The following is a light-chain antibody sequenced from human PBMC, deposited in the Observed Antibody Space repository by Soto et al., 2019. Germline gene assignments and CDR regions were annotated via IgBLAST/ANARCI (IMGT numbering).Light chain of an antibody. CDR3: QQYKTWPPIT. Sequence: EIVMTQSPATLSVSIRESAFLSSRASQSIARNLAWYQQIPGQAPRLLIYAASTRATGIPARFSGSGSGTEFTLTISSLQSEDFAAYYCQQYKTWPPITGGQGTRLEIK. CDR2: AAS. V-gene: IGKV3-15*01. CDR1: QSIARN. J-gene: IGKJ5*01.